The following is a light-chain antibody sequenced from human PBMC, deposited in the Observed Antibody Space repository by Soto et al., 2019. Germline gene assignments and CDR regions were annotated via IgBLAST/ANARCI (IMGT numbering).Light chain of an antibody. Sequence: SALTQPASVSGSPGQSITISCTGTSSDVGGYHFVSWYQQHPGKAPKLMISEVSKRPSGVSTRFSGSKSGNTASLTISGLQAEDEADYYCCSYAGSSTFLVFGGGTKVTVL. V-gene: IGLV2-23*02. CDR3: CSYAGSSTFLV. J-gene: IGLJ2*01. CDR1: SSDVGGYHF. CDR2: EVS.